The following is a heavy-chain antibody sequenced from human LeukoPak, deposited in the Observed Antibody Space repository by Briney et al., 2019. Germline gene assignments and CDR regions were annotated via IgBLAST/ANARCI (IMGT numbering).Heavy chain of an antibody. Sequence: SETLSLTCTVSGGSISSYYWSWIRQPPGKGLEWIGYIYYSGSTNYNPSLKSRITISVDTSKNQFSLKLSSVTAADTAVYYCATQVRPRAPIDYWGQGTLVTVSS. D-gene: IGHD4/OR15-4a*01. CDR1: GGSISSYY. CDR3: ATQVRPRAPIDY. CDR2: IYYSGST. J-gene: IGHJ4*02. V-gene: IGHV4-59*08.